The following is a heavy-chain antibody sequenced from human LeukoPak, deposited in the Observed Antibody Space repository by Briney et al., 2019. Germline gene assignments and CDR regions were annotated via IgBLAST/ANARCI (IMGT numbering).Heavy chain of an antibody. J-gene: IGHJ4*02. V-gene: IGHV3-30*02. CDR3: AGEAVGVATTPFDY. CDR2: IRYDGSNK. CDR1: GFTFSSYG. D-gene: IGHD5-12*01. Sequence: GGSLRLSCAASGFTFSSYGMHWVRQAPGKGLEWVAFIRYDGSNKYYADSVKGRFTISRDNSKNTLYLQMNSLRAEDTAVYYCAGEAVGVATTPFDYWGQGTLVTVSS.